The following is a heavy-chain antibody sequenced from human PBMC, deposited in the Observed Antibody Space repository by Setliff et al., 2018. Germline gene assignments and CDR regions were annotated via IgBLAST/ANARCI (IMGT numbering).Heavy chain of an antibody. J-gene: IGHJ6*03. CDR2: INPHSGGT. CDR3: ARGGGAPYSLAPYYHMDV. CDR1: GYTFTGYY. D-gene: IGHD6-13*01. V-gene: IGHV1-2*02. Sequence: ASVKVSCKASGYTFTGYYIHWVRQAPGQGLEWMGWINPHSGGTNFPQTFQGRVTMTRDTSINTAYMELSSLTSDDTAVYYCARGGGAPYSLAPYYHMDVWGKGTTVTVSS.